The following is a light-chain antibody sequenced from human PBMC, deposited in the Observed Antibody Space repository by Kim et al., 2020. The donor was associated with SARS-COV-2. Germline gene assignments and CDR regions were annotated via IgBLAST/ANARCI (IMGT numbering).Light chain of an antibody. J-gene: IGKJ4*01. CDR2: GAS. CDR1: QSVSSN. CDR3: QQHNNWPPLT. V-gene: IGKV3-15*01. Sequence: SPGERAPLACRARQSVSSNLVWYQQKPGQAPRLLIYGASTRATGIPARFSGSGSGTEFTLTISSLQSEDVAVYYCQQHNNWPPLTFGGGTKVDIK.